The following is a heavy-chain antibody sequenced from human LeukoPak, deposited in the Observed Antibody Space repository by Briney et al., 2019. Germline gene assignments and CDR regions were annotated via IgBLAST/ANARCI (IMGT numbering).Heavy chain of an antibody. CDR2: IKQDGSEK. CDR1: GFTFSSYW. J-gene: IGHJ3*02. V-gene: IGHV3-7*03. Sequence: GGSLRLSCAASGFTFSSYWMSWVRQAPGKGLEWVANIKQDGSEKYYVDSVKGRFIISRDNAKNSLYLQMNSLRAEDTAVYYCAKDLTPYYYDSSGINAFDIWGQGTMVTVSS. CDR3: AKDLTPYYYDSSGINAFDI. D-gene: IGHD3-22*01.